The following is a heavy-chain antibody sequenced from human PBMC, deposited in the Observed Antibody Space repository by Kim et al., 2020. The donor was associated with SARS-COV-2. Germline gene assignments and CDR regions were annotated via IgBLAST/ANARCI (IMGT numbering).Heavy chain of an antibody. J-gene: IGHJ4*02. D-gene: IGHD2-15*01. CDR3: ARRRDIVVVVAATPFDY. Sequence: LKSRVTISVDTSKNQFSLKLSSVTAADTAVYYCARRRDIVVVVAATPFDYWGQGTLVTVSS. V-gene: IGHV4-34*01.